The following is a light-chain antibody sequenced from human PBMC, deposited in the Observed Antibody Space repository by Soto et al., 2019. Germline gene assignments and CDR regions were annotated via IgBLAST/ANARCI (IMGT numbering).Light chain of an antibody. CDR3: QQLNSYPS. J-gene: IGKJ4*01. CDR1: QGINSY. Sequence: IQLTQSPSSLSASVGDRVTITCRASQGINSYLAWYQQAPEKAPKLLIYGASTLQRGDPSRFSGGGFGTVFTLTFSSLQPEDFATYYFQQLNSYPSFGGGTKVDI. CDR2: GAS. V-gene: IGKV1-9*01.